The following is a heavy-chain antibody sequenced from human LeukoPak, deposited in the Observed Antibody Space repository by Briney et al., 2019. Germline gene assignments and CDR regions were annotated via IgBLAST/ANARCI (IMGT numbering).Heavy chain of an antibody. CDR1: GFTFDDDA. J-gene: IGHJ4*02. CDR3: AKGTGRYWTFFDY. V-gene: IGHV3-9*01. D-gene: IGHD1-26*01. Sequence: PGGSLRLSCAASGFTFDDDAMHWVRQAPGKGLGWVSGISWNSGSIDYADSVKGRFTISRDNAKNSLYLQMNSLRPEDTAFYYCAKGTGRYWTFFDYWGQGTLVTVSS. CDR2: ISWNSGSI.